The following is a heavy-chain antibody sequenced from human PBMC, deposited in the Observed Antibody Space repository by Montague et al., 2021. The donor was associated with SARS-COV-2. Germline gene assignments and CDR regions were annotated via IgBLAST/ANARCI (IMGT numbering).Heavy chain of an antibody. Sequence: SETLSLTCTVSGYSISSGYYWGWIRQPPGKGLEWIGSIYHIGSTYYNPSLKSRVTISVDTSKNQFSLKLSSVTAADTAVYYCARDVRYYDFWSGRAQTSPDYWGQGTLVTVSS. CDR2: IYHIGST. CDR1: GYSISSGYY. V-gene: IGHV4-38-2*02. CDR3: ARDVRYYDFWSGRAQTSPDY. D-gene: IGHD3-3*01. J-gene: IGHJ4*02.